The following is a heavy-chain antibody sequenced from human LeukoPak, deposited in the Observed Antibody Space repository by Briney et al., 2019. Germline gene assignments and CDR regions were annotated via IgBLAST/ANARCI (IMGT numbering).Heavy chain of an antibody. CDR2: IYHSGST. CDR3: ARAGSGWYRKIDY. D-gene: IGHD6-19*01. CDR1: GGSISSGGYS. Sequence: PSETLSLTCAVSGGSISSGGYSWSWIRQPPGKGLEWIGYIYHSGSTYYNPSLKSRVTISVDTSKNQFSLKLSSVTAADTAVYYCARAGSGWYRKIDYWDQGTLVTVSS. V-gene: IGHV4-30-2*01. J-gene: IGHJ4*02.